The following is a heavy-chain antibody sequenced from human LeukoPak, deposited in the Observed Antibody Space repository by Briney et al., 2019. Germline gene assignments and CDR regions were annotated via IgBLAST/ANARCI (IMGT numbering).Heavy chain of an antibody. CDR3: AKWGPAEYCSSTSRYTRGFDY. D-gene: IGHD2-2*02. CDR1: GFTFSSYA. Sequence: GGSLRLSCAASGFTFSSYAMSWVRQAPGKGLEWVSAISGSGGSTYYADSVKGRFTISRDNSKNTLYLQMNSLRAEDTAVYYCAKWGPAEYCSSTSRYTRGFDYWGQGTLVTVSS. CDR2: ISGSGGST. V-gene: IGHV3-23*01. J-gene: IGHJ4*02.